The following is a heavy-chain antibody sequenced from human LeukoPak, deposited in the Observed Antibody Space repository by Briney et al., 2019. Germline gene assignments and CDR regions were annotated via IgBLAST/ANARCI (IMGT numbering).Heavy chain of an antibody. CDR3: WVNYRNDIYPFDF. Sequence: PGGSLRLSCSASGLTFSSHGMNWVRQAPGKGLEYLSAISRNGESAYYADSVKGRFTVSRDNSNNTLYLHMTSLKVEDTAVYFCWVNYRNDIYPFDFWGQGALVTVSS. D-gene: IGHD3-16*02. J-gene: IGHJ4*02. CDR2: ISRNGESA. CDR1: GLTFSSHG. V-gene: IGHV3-64D*06.